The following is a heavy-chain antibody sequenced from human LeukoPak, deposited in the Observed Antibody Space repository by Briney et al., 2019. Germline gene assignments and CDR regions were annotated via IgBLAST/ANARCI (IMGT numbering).Heavy chain of an antibody. D-gene: IGHD4-23*01. CDR3: AREPGYYGGPNEDY. CDR1: GGTFSSYA. Sequence: SVTVSCKASGGTFSSYAISWVRQAPGQGLEWMGRIIPILGIANYAQKFQSRVTITADKSTGTAYMELSSLRSEGTAVYYWAREPGYYGGPNEDYWGRGTLDSVSS. CDR2: IIPILGIA. V-gene: IGHV1-69*04. J-gene: IGHJ4*02.